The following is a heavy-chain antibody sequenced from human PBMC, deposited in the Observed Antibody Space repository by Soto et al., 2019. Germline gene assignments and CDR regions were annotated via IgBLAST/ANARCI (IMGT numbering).Heavy chain of an antibody. V-gene: IGHV3-9*01. D-gene: IGHD3-3*01. Sequence: EVQLVESGGGLVQPGRSLRLSCAASGFTFDDYAMHWVRQAPGKGLEWVSGISWNSGSKDYADSVKGRFTISRDNAEKSPELPMNRLRTEETAVYAGAEDGVVTFGEAPEFYYYFLDVWGKGTTVTVSS. CDR1: GFTFDDYA. CDR3: AEDGVVTFGEAPEFYYYFLDV. CDR2: ISWNSGSK. J-gene: IGHJ6*03.